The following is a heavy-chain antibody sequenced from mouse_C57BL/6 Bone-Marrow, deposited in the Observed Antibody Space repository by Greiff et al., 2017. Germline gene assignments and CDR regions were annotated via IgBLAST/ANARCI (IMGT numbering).Heavy chain of an antibody. J-gene: IGHJ2*01. V-gene: IGHV5-2*01. CDR1: EYEFPSHD. CDR2: INSDGGST. Sequence: DVLLVESGGGLVQPGESLKLSCESNEYEFPSHDMSWVRKTPEKRLELVAAINSDGGSTYYPDTMERRFIISRDNTKKTLYLPMSSLRSEDAALYYCARGPVARRNFDYWGQGTTLTVSS. CDR3: ARGPVARRNFDY. D-gene: IGHD1-1*01.